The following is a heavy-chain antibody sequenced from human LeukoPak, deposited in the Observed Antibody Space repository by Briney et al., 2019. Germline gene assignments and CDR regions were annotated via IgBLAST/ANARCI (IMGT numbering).Heavy chain of an antibody. V-gene: IGHV5-51*01. Sequence: MRGESLKISCKGSGYSFTSYWIGWVRQMPGKGLEWMGIIYPGDSDTRYSPSFQGQVTISADKSISTAYLQWSSLKASDTAMYYCARLLTVDIVRSSYWYFDLWGRGTLVTVSS. CDR2: IYPGDSDT. J-gene: IGHJ2*01. D-gene: IGHD5-12*01. CDR1: GYSFTSYW. CDR3: ARLLTVDIVRSSYWYFDL.